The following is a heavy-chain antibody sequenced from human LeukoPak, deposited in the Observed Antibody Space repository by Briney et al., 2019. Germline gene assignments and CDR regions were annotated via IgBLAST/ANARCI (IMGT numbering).Heavy chain of an antibody. CDR1: GYTFTSYG. CDR3: ARESQWLALSIFDY. CDR2: ISAYNGNT. J-gene: IGHJ4*02. D-gene: IGHD6-19*01. V-gene: IGHV1-18*01. Sequence: ASVKVSCKAPGYTFTSYGISWVRQAPGQGLEWMGWISAYNGNTNYAQKLQGRVTMTTDTSTSTACMELRSLRSDDTAVYYCARESQWLALSIFDYWGQGTLVTVSS.